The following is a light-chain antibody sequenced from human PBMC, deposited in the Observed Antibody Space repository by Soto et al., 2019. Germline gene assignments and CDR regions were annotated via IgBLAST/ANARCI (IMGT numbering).Light chain of an antibody. CDR3: QQYLDWPLT. J-gene: IGKJ4*01. CDR1: QSLATN. Sequence: EIVMTQSPVTLSVSPGERVTLSGRASQSLATNLAWYQHKPGHTPKLVIDGISARASGIPGRFRGSEFGTDVTLTIGGMQPEDSASYYCQQYLDWPLTFGGGTKVAI. CDR2: GIS. V-gene: IGKV3-15*01.